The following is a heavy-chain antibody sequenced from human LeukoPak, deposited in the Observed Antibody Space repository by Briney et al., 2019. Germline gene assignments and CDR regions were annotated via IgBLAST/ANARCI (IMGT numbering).Heavy chain of an antibody. CDR1: GGSISSSNW. Sequence: SGTLSLTCAVSGGSISSSNWWSWVRQPPGKGLEWIGEIYHSGSTNYNPSLKSRVTISVDTSKNQFSLKLSSVIAADTAVYYCARARRYSYGTILFDYWGQGTLVTVSS. D-gene: IGHD5-18*01. J-gene: IGHJ4*02. CDR2: IYHSGST. CDR3: ARARRYSYGTILFDY. V-gene: IGHV4-4*02.